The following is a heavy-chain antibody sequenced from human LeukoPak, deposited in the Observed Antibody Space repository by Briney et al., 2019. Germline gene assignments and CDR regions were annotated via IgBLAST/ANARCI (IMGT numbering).Heavy chain of an antibody. CDR3: AKGGSGWSDYYYYYYMNV. Sequence: GGSLRLSCAASGFTFSSYAMSWVRQAPGKGLEWVSAISGSDGSTYYADSVKGRFTISRDNSKNTLYLQMNSLRAEDTAVYYCAKGGSGWSDYYYYYYMNVWGKGTTVTVSS. CDR2: ISGSDGST. CDR1: GFTFSSYA. V-gene: IGHV3-23*01. D-gene: IGHD6-19*01. J-gene: IGHJ6*03.